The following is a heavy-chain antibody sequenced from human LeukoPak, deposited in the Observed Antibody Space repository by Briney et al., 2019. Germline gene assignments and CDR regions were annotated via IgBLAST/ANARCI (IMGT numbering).Heavy chain of an antibody. D-gene: IGHD2-2*01. J-gene: IGHJ3*02. CDR2: IIPIFGTA. CDR1: GGTFSSYA. Sequence: ASVKVSCTASGGTFSSYAISWVRQAPGQGLEWMGGIIPIFGTANYAQKFQGRVTITTDESTSTAYMELSSLRSEDTAVYYCARGYCSSTSCLLDDAFDIWGQGTMVTVSS. V-gene: IGHV1-69*05. CDR3: ARGYCSSTSCLLDDAFDI.